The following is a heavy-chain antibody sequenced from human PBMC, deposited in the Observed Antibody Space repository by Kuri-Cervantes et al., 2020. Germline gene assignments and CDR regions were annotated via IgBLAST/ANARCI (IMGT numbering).Heavy chain of an antibody. CDR1: GGSFSNYY. CDR3: ARERLAATANYYNHMDV. CDR2: INHDGNT. D-gene: IGHD6-13*01. Sequence: SQTLSLTCAVFGGSFSNYYWSWIRHSPGKGLEWIGEINHDGNTNFHPSLKSRVTISVDPSKNQFSLKLTSVTAADSAVYYCARERLAATANYYNHMDVWGKGTTVTVSS. V-gene: IGHV4-34*01. J-gene: IGHJ6*03.